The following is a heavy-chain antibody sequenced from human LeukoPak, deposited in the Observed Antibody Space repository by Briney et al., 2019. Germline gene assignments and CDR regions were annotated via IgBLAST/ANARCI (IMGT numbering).Heavy chain of an antibody. CDR2: INPNSGGT. D-gene: IGHD3-22*01. Sequence: RASVKVSCKASGYTFTGYYMHWVRQAPGQGLEWMGWINPNSGGTNYAQKFQGRVTMTRDTSISTAYMELSRLRSDDTAVYYCASLKNYYDSSGYLVTDAFDMWGQGTMVIVSS. CDR3: ASLKNYYDSSGYLVTDAFDM. CDR1: GYTFTGYY. J-gene: IGHJ3*02. V-gene: IGHV1-2*02.